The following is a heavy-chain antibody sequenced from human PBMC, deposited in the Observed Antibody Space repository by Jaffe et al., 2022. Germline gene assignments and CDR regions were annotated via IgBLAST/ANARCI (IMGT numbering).Heavy chain of an antibody. CDR3: AKNLAKGYGDYYFDY. CDR2: IRYDGSNK. Sequence: QVQLVESGGGVVQPGGSLRLSCAASGFTFSSYGMHWVRQAPGKGLEWVAFIRYDGSNKYYADSVKGRFTISRDNSKNTLYLQMNSLRAEDTAVYYCAKNLAKGYGDYYFDYWGQGTLVTVSS. CDR1: GFTFSSYG. J-gene: IGHJ4*02. V-gene: IGHV3-30*02. D-gene: IGHD4-17*01.